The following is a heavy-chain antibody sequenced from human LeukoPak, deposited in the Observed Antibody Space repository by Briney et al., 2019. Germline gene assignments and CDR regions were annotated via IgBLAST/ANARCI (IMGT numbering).Heavy chain of an antibody. D-gene: IGHD5-12*01. CDR2: ISTRSGTI. J-gene: IGHJ4*02. CDR3: ARDRGGYEFFDY. V-gene: IGHV3-48*02. Sequence: PGGSLRHSCAASGFTFSNYSMNWVRQAPGKGLEWVSYISTRSGTIYYTDSVKGRFTISRDNAKNSLYLQMNSLRDEDTAVYYCARDRGGYEFFDYWGQGTLVTISS. CDR1: GFTFSNYS.